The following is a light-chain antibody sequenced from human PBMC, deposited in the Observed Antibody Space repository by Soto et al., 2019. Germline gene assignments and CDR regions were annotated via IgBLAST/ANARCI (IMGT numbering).Light chain of an antibody. CDR2: GAS. Sequence: EIVMTQSPATLSVSPGERATLSCRASQSVSNNLAWYQQKPGQAPRLLIYGASTRATGIPARFSGSGSGTXFXLTVSSLQSEDFAVYYCQQYNTWPRTFGQGTKVEIK. CDR1: QSVSNN. J-gene: IGKJ1*01. CDR3: QQYNTWPRT. V-gene: IGKV3-15*01.